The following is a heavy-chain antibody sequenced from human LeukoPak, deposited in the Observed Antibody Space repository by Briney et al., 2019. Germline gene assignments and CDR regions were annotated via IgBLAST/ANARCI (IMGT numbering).Heavy chain of an antibody. D-gene: IGHD4-17*01. CDR3: ARDAFYGVAGY. CDR2: IYSGGST. CDR1: GFTVSSNY. J-gene: IGHJ4*02. V-gene: IGHV3-66*01. Sequence: GGSLRLSCAASGFTVSSNYVTWVRQAPGKGLEWVSAIYSGGSTYYADSVKGRFTISRDSSKNTLYLQMNILRAEDTAVYYCARDAFYGVAGYWGQGTLVTVSS.